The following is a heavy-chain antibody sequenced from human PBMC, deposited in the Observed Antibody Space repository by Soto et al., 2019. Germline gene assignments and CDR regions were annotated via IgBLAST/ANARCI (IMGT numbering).Heavy chain of an antibody. CDR3: AKGNVLRYFDWLSLSYMDV. CDR1: GFTFSSYA. J-gene: IGHJ6*03. Sequence: VQLLESGGGLVQPGGSLRLSCAASGFTFSSYAMSWVRQAPGKGLEWVSAISGSGGSTYYADSVKGGFTISRDNSKNTLYLQMNSLRAEYTAVYYCAKGNVLRYFDWLSLSYMDVWGKGTTVTVSS. CDR2: ISGSGGST. D-gene: IGHD3-9*01. V-gene: IGHV3-23*01.